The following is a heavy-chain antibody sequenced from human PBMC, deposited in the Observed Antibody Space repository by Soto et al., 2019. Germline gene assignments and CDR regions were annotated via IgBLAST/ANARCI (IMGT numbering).Heavy chain of an antibody. D-gene: IGHD3-10*01. CDR3: ARGGGSGCYRYYTMDV. CDR2: IIPIFGTA. J-gene: IGHJ6*02. CDR1: GGTFSSYA. Sequence: QVQLVQSGAEVKKPRSSVKVSCKASGGTFSSYAISWVRQAPGHGLEWMGGIIPIFGTANYAQKFQGRVTNTAVASTKTAYMEPSSLRSEDTAVYYCARGGGSGCYRYYTMDVGGQGITVTFSS. V-gene: IGHV1-69*12.